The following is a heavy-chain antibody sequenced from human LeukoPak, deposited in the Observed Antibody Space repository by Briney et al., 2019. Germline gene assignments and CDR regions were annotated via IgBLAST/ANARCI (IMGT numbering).Heavy chain of an antibody. D-gene: IGHD6-19*01. CDR2: TYYRSKWHN. Sequence: SQTLSLTCAISGDSVSNNSAAWNWLRQSPSRGLEWLGRTYYRSKWHNHYAVSVKSRLTINPDTPKNQFSLQLNSVTPEDTAVYYCARLAVAGTDFDYWGQGTPVTVPS. V-gene: IGHV6-1*01. CDR1: GDSVSNNSAA. J-gene: IGHJ4*02. CDR3: ARLAVAGTDFDY.